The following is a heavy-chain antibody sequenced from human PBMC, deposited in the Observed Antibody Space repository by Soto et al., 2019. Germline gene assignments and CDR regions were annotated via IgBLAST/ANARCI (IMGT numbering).Heavy chain of an antibody. Sequence: QVQLVQSGAAVKKPGASVKVSCKASGYTFTSYGISWVRQAPVQGLEWMGWISAYNGNTNYAQKLQGRVTMTPDTSTSTAYMELRSLRSDDTAVYYCARSLRANMVRGASAYWGQGTLVTVSS. V-gene: IGHV1-18*04. CDR2: ISAYNGNT. CDR1: GYTFTSYG. CDR3: ARSLRANMVRGASAY. J-gene: IGHJ4*02. D-gene: IGHD3-10*01.